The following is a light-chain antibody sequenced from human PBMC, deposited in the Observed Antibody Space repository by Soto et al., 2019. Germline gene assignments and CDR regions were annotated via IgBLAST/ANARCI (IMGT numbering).Light chain of an antibody. V-gene: IGLV2-23*02. CDR2: EVS. J-gene: IGLJ1*01. CDR3: CSYAGSSTLYV. Sequence: QSVLTQPASVSGSPGQSINISCTGTSSDVGGYNYVSWYQQHPGKAPKLMIYEVSKRPSGVSNRFSGSRSGNTASLTISGLQAEDEADYYCCSYAGSSTLYVFGTGTKVTVL. CDR1: SSDVGGYNY.